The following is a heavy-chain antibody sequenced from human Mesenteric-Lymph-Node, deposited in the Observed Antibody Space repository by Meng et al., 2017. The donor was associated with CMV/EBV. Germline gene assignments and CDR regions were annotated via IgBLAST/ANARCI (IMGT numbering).Heavy chain of an antibody. Sequence: SVKVSCKASGYTFTSHDINWVRQATGQGLEWMGGIIPIFGTANYAQKFQGRVTITTDESTSTAYMELSSLRSEDTAVYYCAISSIAAFDIWGQGTMVTVSS. D-gene: IGHD6-6*01. CDR2: IIPIFGTA. CDR1: GYTFTSHD. V-gene: IGHV1-69*05. CDR3: AISSIAAFDI. J-gene: IGHJ3*02.